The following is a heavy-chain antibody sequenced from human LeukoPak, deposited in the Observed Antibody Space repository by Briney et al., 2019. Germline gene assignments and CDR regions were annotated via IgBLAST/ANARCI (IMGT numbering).Heavy chain of an antibody. CDR3: AKDRYSGLNTIDY. Sequence: PGGSLRLSCAASEFTFSTYGMHWVRQAPGKGLEWVAVISYDGSYKFYADSVKGRFTISRDNSKSTLCLQMNSLRAEDTAVYYCAKDRYSGLNTIDYWGQGTLVTVSS. CDR2: ISYDGSYK. V-gene: IGHV3-30*18. J-gene: IGHJ4*02. CDR1: EFTFSTYG. D-gene: IGHD6-13*01.